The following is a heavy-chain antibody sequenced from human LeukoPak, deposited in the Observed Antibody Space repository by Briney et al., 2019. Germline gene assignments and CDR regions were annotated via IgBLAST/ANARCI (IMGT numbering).Heavy chain of an antibody. CDR3: ARSLPHYYGSGSYYPYFDY. CDR1: RFSFSAYT. J-gene: IGHJ4*02. Sequence: GGSLRLSCAASRFSFSAYTMNWVRQAPGKGLEWVSVIYSGGSIYYADSVKGRFTISRDNSKNTLYLQMNSLRAEDTAVYYCARSLPHYYGSGSYYPYFDYWGQGTLVTVSS. CDR2: IYSGGSI. D-gene: IGHD3-10*01. V-gene: IGHV3-53*01.